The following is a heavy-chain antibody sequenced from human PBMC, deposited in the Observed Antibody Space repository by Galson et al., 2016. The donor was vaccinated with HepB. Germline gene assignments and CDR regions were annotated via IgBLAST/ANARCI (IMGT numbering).Heavy chain of an antibody. J-gene: IGHJ5*02. Sequence: SLRLSCAASGFIFSSYWMHWVRQAPGKGLVWVSRINSDGSSTSYADSVEGRFTISRDNAKNTPYLQMNSLRGEDTAVYYCARDSAAVGATDRFDPWGQGTLVTVSS. V-gene: IGHV3-74*01. CDR2: INSDGSST. CDR3: ARDSAAVGATDRFDP. D-gene: IGHD2-15*01. CDR1: GFIFSSYW.